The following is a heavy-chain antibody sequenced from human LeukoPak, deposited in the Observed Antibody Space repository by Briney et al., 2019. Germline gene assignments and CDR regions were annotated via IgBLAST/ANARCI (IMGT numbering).Heavy chain of an antibody. J-gene: IGHJ4*02. V-gene: IGHV3-15*01. Sequence: GGSLRFSCAASGITFSNAWMSWVRQGPGKGLEWVGRIKNKFDGETTDYAAPVKGRFTIPRDDSKNTLYLQMDSLKIEDTAVYYCTTRGLYDSSRYFYAGEDYWGQGTLVTVSS. D-gene: IGHD3-22*01. CDR2: IKNKFDGETT. CDR3: TTRGLYDSSRYFYAGEDY. CDR1: GITFSNAW.